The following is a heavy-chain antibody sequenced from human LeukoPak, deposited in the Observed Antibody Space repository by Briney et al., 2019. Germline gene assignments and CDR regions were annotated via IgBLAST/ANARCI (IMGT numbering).Heavy chain of an antibody. CDR3: ARGNQQLPRSTPDY. J-gene: IGHJ4*02. Sequence: GGSLRLSCAVPGFTFSSSWMHWVRQAPGKGLVWVSHIKTDGSTTAYADSVKGRFAISRDNAKDTLYLQMNSLRAEDTGVYYCARGNQQLPRSTPDYWGQGTLVTVSS. V-gene: IGHV3-74*01. D-gene: IGHD2-2*01. CDR2: IKTDGSTT. CDR1: GFTFSSSW.